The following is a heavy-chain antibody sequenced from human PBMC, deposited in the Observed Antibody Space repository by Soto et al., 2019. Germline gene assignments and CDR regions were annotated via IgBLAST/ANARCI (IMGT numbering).Heavy chain of an antibody. D-gene: IGHD5-18*01. CDR2: VYHSAST. Sequence: LSLTCAVSGGSISSGGYSWSWIRQPPEKGLEWIGYVYHSASTYYNPSLKSRVTISVDRSKNQFSLKLSSVTAADTAVYFCARVPDTALAPDYWGQGSLVTVSS. CDR1: GGSISSGGYS. V-gene: IGHV4-30-2*01. J-gene: IGHJ4*02. CDR3: ARVPDTALAPDY.